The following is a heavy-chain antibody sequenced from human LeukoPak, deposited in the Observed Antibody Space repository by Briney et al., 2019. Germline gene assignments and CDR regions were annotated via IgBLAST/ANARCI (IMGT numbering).Heavy chain of an antibody. J-gene: IGHJ4*02. V-gene: IGHV3-23*01. Sequence: GALRLSCAASGFTFSIYAMSWVRQAPGKGLQWVSSITSRGESTWYVDSVKGRFTITRDNSENTLYLQMHSLRAEDTAVYYCARDRPNYYGSDGHYYRRDGDYWGRGTLVTVSS. CDR3: ARDRPNYYGSDGHYYRRDGDY. D-gene: IGHD3-22*01. CDR2: ITSRGEST. CDR1: GFTFSIYA.